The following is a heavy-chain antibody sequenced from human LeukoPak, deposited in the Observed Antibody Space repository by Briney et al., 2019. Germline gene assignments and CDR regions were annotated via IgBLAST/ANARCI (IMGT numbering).Heavy chain of an antibody. CDR1: GYTFSSYA. Sequence: ASVKASCKASGYTFSSYAIAWVRQAPGQGPDWMASISVYNGNTEYAQKLQGRVTMTTDTFTNTAYMELWNLRPDDTAVYYCARSRVSHTTVSTLLYWGQGTLVTVSS. J-gene: IGHJ4*02. D-gene: IGHD1-14*01. CDR3: ARSRVSHTTVSTLLY. CDR2: ISVYNGNT. V-gene: IGHV1-18*01.